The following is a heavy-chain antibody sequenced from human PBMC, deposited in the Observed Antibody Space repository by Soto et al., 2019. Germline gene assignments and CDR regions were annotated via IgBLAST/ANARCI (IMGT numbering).Heavy chain of an antibody. V-gene: IGHV1-46*01. J-gene: IGHJ6*02. Sequence: GASAELSCKASGYGFASCYRHWVRQAPRQGLEWMGKINPSGGSTSHPQKFQDRVTMTRDTSTSTVYMELSSLTSEDTAVYYCARARGYSYAMDVWGQGTTVTVSS. D-gene: IGHD5-18*01. CDR3: ARARGYSYAMDV. CDR2: INPSGGST. CDR1: GYGFASCY.